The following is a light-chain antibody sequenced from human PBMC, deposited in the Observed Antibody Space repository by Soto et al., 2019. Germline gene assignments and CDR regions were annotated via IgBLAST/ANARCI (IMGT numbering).Light chain of an antibody. CDR3: NSYTTSSTLV. CDR1: RGDVGAYNL. J-gene: IGLJ1*01. V-gene: IGLV2-14*02. CDR2: AVT. Sequence: LTQPASVSGSPGQSITISCTGTRGDVGAYNLVSWYQQHPGKAPKLMIYAVTNRPSGISNRFSGSKSGNTASLAISGVQAEDEADYYCNSYTTSSTLVFGTGTKVTVL.